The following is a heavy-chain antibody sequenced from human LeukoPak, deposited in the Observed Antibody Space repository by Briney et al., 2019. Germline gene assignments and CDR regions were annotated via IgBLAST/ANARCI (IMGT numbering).Heavy chain of an antibody. CDR3: ARGRNSGYDTVYYYYGMDV. CDR2: IIPIFGTA. CDR1: GYTFTSYY. Sequence: GASVKVSCKASGYTFTSYYMHWVRQAPGQGLEWMGGIIPIFGTANYAQKFQGRVTITADESTSTAYMELSSLRSEDTAVYYCARGRNSGYDTVYYYYGMDVWGQGTTVTVSS. D-gene: IGHD5-12*01. V-gene: IGHV1-69*13. J-gene: IGHJ6*02.